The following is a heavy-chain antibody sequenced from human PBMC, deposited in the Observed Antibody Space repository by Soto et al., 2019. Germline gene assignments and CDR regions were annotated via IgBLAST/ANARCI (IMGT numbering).Heavy chain of an antibody. CDR1: GYTLTELS. CDR2: FDPEDGET. V-gene: IGHV1-24*01. Sequence: ASVKVSCKVSGYTLTELSMHWVRQAPGKGLEWMGGFDPEDGETIYAQKFQGRVTMTEDTSTDTAYMELSSLRSEDTAVYYCPTARRTLSPPLEYYFDYWGQGTLVTVSS. D-gene: IGHD3-3*01. J-gene: IGHJ4*02. CDR3: PTARRTLSPPLEYYFDY.